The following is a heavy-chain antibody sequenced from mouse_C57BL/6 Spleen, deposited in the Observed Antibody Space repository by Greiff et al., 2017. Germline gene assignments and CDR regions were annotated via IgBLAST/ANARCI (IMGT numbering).Heavy chain of an antibody. J-gene: IGHJ4*01. D-gene: IGHD1-1*01. CDR3: ARSGTTVEAPYYAMDY. Sequence: QVQLQQPGAELVKPGASVKLSCKASGYTFTSYWMHWVKQRPGQGLEWIGMIHPNSGSTNYNEKFKSKATLTVDKSSNTDYMQLSSLTSEDSAVYYSARSGTTVEAPYYAMDYWGQGTSVTVSS. CDR1: GYTFTSYW. V-gene: IGHV1-64*01. CDR2: IHPNSGST.